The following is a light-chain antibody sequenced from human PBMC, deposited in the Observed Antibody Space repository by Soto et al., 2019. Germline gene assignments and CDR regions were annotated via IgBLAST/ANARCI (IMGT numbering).Light chain of an antibody. CDR1: SSNIGNNY. V-gene: IGLV1-47*01. J-gene: IGLJ2*01. Sequence: QLVLTQPPSASGTPGQTVTISCSGRSSNIGNNYVCWYQQFPGMAPKLLIYNNDLRPSGVPDRFSGSKSGTSASLVISGLRSEDEADYYCAAWDDSLSGYVVVGGGTKLTVL. CDR2: NND. CDR3: AAWDDSLSGYVV.